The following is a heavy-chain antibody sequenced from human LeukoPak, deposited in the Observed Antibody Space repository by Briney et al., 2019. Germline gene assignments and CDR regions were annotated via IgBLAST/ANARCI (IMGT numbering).Heavy chain of an antibody. CDR3: AELGITMIGGV. CDR1: GFTFRNSW. V-gene: IGHV3-7*01. D-gene: IGHD3-10*02. Sequence: QSGGSLRLSCEASGFTFRNSWMSWVRQAPGKGLEWVANIKEDGSEKYYVDSVKGRFTISRDNAQNSLYLQMNSLRAEDTAVYYCAELGITMIGGVWGKGTTVTISS. CDR2: IKEDGSEK. J-gene: IGHJ6*04.